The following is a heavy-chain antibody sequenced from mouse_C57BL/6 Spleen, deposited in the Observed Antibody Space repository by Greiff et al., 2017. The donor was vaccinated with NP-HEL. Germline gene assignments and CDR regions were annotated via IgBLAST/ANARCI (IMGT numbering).Heavy chain of an antibody. J-gene: IGHJ2*01. V-gene: IGHV1-85*01. CDR1: GYTFTSYD. CDR2: IYPRDGST. CDR3: ARKGSSYGDYFDY. D-gene: IGHD1-1*01. Sequence: VQLQQSGPELVKPGASVKLSCKASGYTFTSYDINWVKQRPGQGLEWIGWIYPRDGSTKYNEKFKGKATLTVDTSSRTAYMELHSLTSEDSAVYFCARKGSSYGDYFDYWGQGTTLTVSS.